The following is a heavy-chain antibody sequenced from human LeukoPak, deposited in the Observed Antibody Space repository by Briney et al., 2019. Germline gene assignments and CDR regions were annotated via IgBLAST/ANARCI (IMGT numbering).Heavy chain of an antibody. J-gene: IGHJ5*02. CDR2: IKRDGSET. CDR3: ARDTGLVVVTATLNYFDP. D-gene: IGHD2-21*02. CDR1: GFTFSNSW. V-gene: IGHV3-7*04. Sequence: GSLRLSCAASGFTFSNSWMSWVRQAPGKGLEWVATIKRDGSETYYVDSVKGRFTISRDNAKNSLYLQMNSLRAEDTALYYCARDTGLVVVTATLNYFDPWGRGTLVTVSS.